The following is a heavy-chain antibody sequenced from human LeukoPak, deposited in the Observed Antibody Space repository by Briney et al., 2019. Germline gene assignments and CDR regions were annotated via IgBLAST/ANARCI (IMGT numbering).Heavy chain of an antibody. CDR3: ARQTTVTTLFDY. J-gene: IGHJ4*02. CDR2: IYYSGST. D-gene: IGHD4-11*01. V-gene: IGHV4-59*11. CDR1: GGSIRSHY. Sequence: SETLSLTCTVSGGSIRSHYWSWIRQPPGKGLEWIGYIYYSGSTNYNPSLKSRVTISVDTSKNQFSLKLSSVTAADTAVYYCARQTTVTTLFDYWGQGTLVTVSS.